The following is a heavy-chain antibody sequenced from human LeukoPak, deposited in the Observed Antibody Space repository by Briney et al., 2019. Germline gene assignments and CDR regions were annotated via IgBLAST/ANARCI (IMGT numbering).Heavy chain of an antibody. CDR3: ARSEGGSSWYVSSRTRTKSGFDY. Sequence: SETLSLTCAVYGGSFSGYYWSGIRQPPGKGLEWIGEINHSGSTNYNPSLKSRVTISVDTSKNQFSLKLSSVTAADTAVYYCARSEGGSSWYVSSRTRTKSGFDYWGQGTLVTVSS. J-gene: IGHJ4*02. CDR1: GGSFSGYY. D-gene: IGHD6-13*01. CDR2: INHSGST. V-gene: IGHV4-34*01.